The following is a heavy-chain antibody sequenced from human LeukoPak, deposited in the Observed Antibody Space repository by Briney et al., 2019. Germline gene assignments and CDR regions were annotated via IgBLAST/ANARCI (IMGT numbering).Heavy chain of an antibody. V-gene: IGHV1-2*02. CDR1: GYTFTGYY. CDR2: INPNSGDT. J-gene: IGHJ6*03. D-gene: IGHD3-3*01. Sequence: SVKVSCKASGYTFTGYYMHWVRQAPGQGLEWMGWINPNSGDTNYAQKFQGRVTMTRDTSISTAYMELSSLRSDDTAVYYCSRDFGEPTGYYMDAWGKGTTVTVSS. CDR3: SRDFGEPTGYYMDA.